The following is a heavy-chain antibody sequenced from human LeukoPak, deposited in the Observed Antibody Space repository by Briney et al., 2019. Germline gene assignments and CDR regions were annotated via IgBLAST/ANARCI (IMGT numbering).Heavy chain of an antibody. CDR2: TIPIFGTA. CDR3: ARGRWLTYYDY. CDR1: GGTFSSYA. J-gene: IGHJ4*02. Sequence: GASVKVSCKASGGTFSSYAISWVRQAPGQGLEWMGGTIPIFGTANYAQKFQGRVTITADESTSTAYMELSSLRSEDTAVYYCARGRWLTYYDYWGQGTLVTVSS. V-gene: IGHV1-69*13. D-gene: IGHD4/OR15-4a*01.